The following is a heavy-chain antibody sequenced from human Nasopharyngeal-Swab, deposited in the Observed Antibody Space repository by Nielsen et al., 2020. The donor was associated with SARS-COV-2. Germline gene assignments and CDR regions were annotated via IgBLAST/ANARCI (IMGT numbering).Heavy chain of an antibody. V-gene: IGHV1-3*01. CDR2: INAGNGNT. D-gene: IGHD6-6*01. J-gene: IGHJ6*03. CDR1: GYNFTGYA. CDR3: ARERQLVRVYYYYYMDV. Sequence: SVKVSCKASGYNFTGYAMHLVRQAPAQRLEWMGWINAGNGNTKYSLKLQGRAPITRDTSASTAYMELSSLRSEDTAVYYCARERQLVRVYYYYYMDVWGKGTTVTVSS.